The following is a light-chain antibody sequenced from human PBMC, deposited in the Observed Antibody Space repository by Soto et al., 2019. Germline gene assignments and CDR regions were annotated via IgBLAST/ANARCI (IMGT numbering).Light chain of an antibody. CDR1: QSISSTY. CDR3: QQYVRSPYT. CDR2: GAS. Sequence: EIVLTQSPGSLSLSPGESATLSCRASQSISSTYIAWYQQKRGQAPRLLIFGASSRATGIPDRFSGSGSGTDFSLTISRLEPEDSAVYFCQQYVRSPYTFGPGTKVDIK. V-gene: IGKV3-20*01. J-gene: IGKJ3*01.